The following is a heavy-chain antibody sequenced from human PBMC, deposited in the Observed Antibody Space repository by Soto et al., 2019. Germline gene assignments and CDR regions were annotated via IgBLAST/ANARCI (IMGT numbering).Heavy chain of an antibody. CDR3: ARDLGGPDY. J-gene: IGHJ4*02. D-gene: IGHD3-16*01. Sequence: AGGSLRLSCAASGFTLNNYWMHWVREAPGKGLVWVSRINNDGSSTAYADPVKGRFTISRDNAKNTPYLQMNSLRAEDTAIYYCARDLGGPDYWGQGTLVTVSS. CDR2: INNDGSST. CDR1: GFTLNNYW. V-gene: IGHV3-74*01.